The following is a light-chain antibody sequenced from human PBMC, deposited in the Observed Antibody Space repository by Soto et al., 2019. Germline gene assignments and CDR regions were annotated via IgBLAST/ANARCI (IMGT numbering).Light chain of an antibody. V-gene: IGKV1-5*03. CDR3: QQYSTYPLT. Sequence: DIQMTQTPSTRSASVGDRVTMTCRASQSISNSLAWYQQKPGKAPKLLIYRASALQSGVPSRFCGSGSGTEFTLTIDSLQPDDFATFYCQQYSTYPLTFGGGTKVDI. J-gene: IGKJ4*01. CDR2: RAS. CDR1: QSISNS.